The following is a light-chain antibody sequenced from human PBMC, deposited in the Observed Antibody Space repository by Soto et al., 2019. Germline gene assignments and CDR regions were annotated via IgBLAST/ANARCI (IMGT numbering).Light chain of an antibody. CDR2: GHN. V-gene: IGLV1-44*01. J-gene: IGLJ2*01. CDR1: SSSIGANT. CDR3: AVWDDSLNGRV. Sequence: QLVLTQPPSASGTPGQRVTISCSGGSSSIGANTVNWYQQLPGTAPKLLIYGHNQRPSGVPDRFSGSKSGTSASLAISGLQSEDEAIYYCAVWDDSLNGRVFGGGTKLTVL.